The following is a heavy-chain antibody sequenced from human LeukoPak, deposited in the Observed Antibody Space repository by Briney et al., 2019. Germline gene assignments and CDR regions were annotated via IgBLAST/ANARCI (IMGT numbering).Heavy chain of an antibody. Sequence: GGSLRLSCAASGFTFSSYWMSWVRQAPGRGLECVSNIKEDGSEKYYVDSVKGRFTISRDNTKNSLYLQMNSLRAEDTAVYYCARDRALVFWGQGTLVTVSS. CDR2: IKEDGSEK. CDR3: ARDRALVF. D-gene: IGHD2-15*01. V-gene: IGHV3-7*03. CDR1: GFTFSSYW. J-gene: IGHJ4*02.